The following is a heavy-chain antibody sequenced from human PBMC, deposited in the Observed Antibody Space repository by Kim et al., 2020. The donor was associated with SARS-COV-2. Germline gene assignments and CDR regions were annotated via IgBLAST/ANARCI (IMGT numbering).Heavy chain of an antibody. CDR3: AKDKGSSSSDY. J-gene: IGHJ4*02. Sequence: TYYTAAVKGRFTSSRDNSKNTLYLQMNSLRAEDTAVYYCAKDKGSSSSDYWGQGTLVTVSS. V-gene: IGHV3-23*01. CDR2: T. D-gene: IGHD6-6*01.